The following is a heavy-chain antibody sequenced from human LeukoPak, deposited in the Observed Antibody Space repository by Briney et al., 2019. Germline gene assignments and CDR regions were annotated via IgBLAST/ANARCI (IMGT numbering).Heavy chain of an antibody. CDR1: GFTFSSYG. D-gene: IGHD7-27*01. CDR2: ISYGGSNK. Sequence: PGGSLRLSCAASGFTFSSYGMHWVRQAPGKGLEWVAVISYGGSNKYYADSVKGRFTISRDNSKNTLYLQMNSLRAEDTAVYYCSGEIDYWGQGTLVTVSS. J-gene: IGHJ4*02. CDR3: SGEIDY. V-gene: IGHV3-30*03.